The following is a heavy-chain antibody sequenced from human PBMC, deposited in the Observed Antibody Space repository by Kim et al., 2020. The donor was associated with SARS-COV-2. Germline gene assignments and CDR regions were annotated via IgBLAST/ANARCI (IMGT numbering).Heavy chain of an antibody. J-gene: IGHJ6*02. Sequence: KYYADSVKGRFTISRDNSKNTLYLQMNSLRAEDTAVYYCAREGGYYGMDVWGQGTTVTVSS. V-gene: IGHV3-33*01. D-gene: IGHD2-15*01. CDR2: K. CDR3: AREGGYYGMDV.